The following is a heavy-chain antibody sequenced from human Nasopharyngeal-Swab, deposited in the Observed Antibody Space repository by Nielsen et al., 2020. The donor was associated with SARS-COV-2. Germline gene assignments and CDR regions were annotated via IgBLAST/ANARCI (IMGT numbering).Heavy chain of an antibody. CDR3: VRMYYDFWSGYYEVYNWFDP. J-gene: IGHJ5*02. Sequence: WIRQPPGKGLEWIGSIYYSGSTYYNPSLKSRVTISVDTSKNQFSLKLSSVTAADTAVYYCVRMYYDFWSGYYEVYNWFDPWGQGTLVTVSS. V-gene: IGHV4-39*01. D-gene: IGHD3-3*01. CDR2: IYYSGST.